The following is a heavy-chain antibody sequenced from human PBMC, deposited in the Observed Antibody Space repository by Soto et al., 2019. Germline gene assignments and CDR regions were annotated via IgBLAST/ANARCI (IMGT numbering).Heavy chain of an antibody. Sequence: PGGSLRLSCAASGFTFSSYAMSWVRQAPGKGLEWVSAISGSGGSTYYADSVKGRFTISRDNSKNTLYLQMNSLRAEDTAVYYCAKVKGIVVVPAAPFQHWGQGTLVTVSS. CDR1: GFTFSSYA. J-gene: IGHJ1*01. D-gene: IGHD2-2*01. CDR3: AKVKGIVVVPAAPFQH. V-gene: IGHV3-23*01. CDR2: ISGSGGST.